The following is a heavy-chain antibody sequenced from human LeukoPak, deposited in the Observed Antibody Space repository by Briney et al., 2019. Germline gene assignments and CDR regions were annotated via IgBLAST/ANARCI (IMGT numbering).Heavy chain of an antibody. CDR1: GGSFSGYY. D-gene: IGHD6-13*01. V-gene: IGHV4-34*01. CDR3: AGAIWGIAASQVDY. Sequence: SETLSLTCAVYGGSFSGYYWSWIRQPPGKGLEWIGEINHSGSTNYNPSLKSRVTISVDTSKNQFSLKLSSVTAADTAVYYCAGAIWGIAASQVDYWGQGTLVTVSS. CDR2: INHSGST. J-gene: IGHJ4*02.